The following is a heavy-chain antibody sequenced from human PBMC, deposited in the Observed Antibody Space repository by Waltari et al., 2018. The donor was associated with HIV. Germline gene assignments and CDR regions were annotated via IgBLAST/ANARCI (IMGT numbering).Heavy chain of an antibody. V-gene: IGHV4-59*01. CDR3: ARYLVWPGWGGMDV. D-gene: IGHD3-9*01. CDR2: IYYSGST. CDR1: GGSISSYY. J-gene: IGHJ6*02. Sequence: QVQLQESGPGLVKPSETLSLTCTVSGGSISSYYWSWIRPPPGKGLEWIGYIYYSGSTNYNPSLKSRVTISVDTSKNQFSLKLSSVTAADTAVYYCARYLVWPGWGGMDVWGQGTTVTVSS.